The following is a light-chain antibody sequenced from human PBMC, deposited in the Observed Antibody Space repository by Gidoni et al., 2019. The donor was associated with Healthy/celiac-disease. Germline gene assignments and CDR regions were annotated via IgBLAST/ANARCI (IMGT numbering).Light chain of an antibody. J-gene: IGLJ1*01. Sequence: QSALTQPASVSGSPGHSLTISCTGTSSYVGGYNYVSWYQQHPGNTPKLMIYDVSNLPSGVANRFSGSKSGNTASLTISGLQAEDEADYYCSSYTSSSTLYVFGTGTKVTVL. CDR3: SSYTSSSTLYV. CDR2: DVS. V-gene: IGLV2-14*03. CDR1: SSYVGGYNY.